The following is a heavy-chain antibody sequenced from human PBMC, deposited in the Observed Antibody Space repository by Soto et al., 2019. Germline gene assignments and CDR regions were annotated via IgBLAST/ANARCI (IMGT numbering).Heavy chain of an antibody. V-gene: IGHV3-9*01. CDR2: ISWNSGSI. D-gene: IGHD3-16*01. Sequence: PGGSLRLSCAASGFTFDDYAMHWVRQAPGKGLEWVSGISWNSGSIGYADSVKGRFTISRDNAKNSLYLQMNSLRAEDTALYYCAKGPSYDYVWGSPDRWGQGTLVTAPQ. J-gene: IGHJ4*02. CDR3: AKGPSYDYVWGSPDR. CDR1: GFTFDDYA.